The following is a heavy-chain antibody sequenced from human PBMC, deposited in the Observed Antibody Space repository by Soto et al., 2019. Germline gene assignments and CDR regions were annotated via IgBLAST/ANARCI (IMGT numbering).Heavy chain of an antibody. CDR2: INHSGST. J-gene: IGHJ6*02. Sequence: SETLSLTCAVYGGSFSGYYWSWIRQPPGKGLEWIGEINHSGSTNYNPSLKRRVTISVDTSKNQFSLKLSSVTAADTAVYYCARVSGIYYYGMDVWGQGTTVT. CDR3: ARVSGIYYYGMDV. D-gene: IGHD3-10*01. V-gene: IGHV4-34*01. CDR1: GGSFSGYY.